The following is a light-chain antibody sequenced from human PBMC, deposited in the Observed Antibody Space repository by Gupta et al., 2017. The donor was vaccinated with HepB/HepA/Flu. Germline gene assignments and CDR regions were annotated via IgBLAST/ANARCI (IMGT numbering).Light chain of an antibody. Sequence: SYVLTHSPSVSVSPGQTARITCSGDALPRHYAYCYQQKPGPAPVLVIYKDSGRPSGIPERFSGSSSGTTVTFTISGVQAEDEADYYCQSAYSSGTYYVFGTGTKVTVL. CDR1: ALPRHY. CDR3: QSAYSSGTYYV. J-gene: IGLJ1*01. V-gene: IGLV3-25*03. CDR2: KDS.